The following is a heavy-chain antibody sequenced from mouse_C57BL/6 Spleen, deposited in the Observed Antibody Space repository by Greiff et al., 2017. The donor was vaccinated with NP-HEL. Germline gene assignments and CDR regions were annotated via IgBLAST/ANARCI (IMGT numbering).Heavy chain of an antibody. Sequence: QVQLQQSGAELARPGASVKLSCKASGYTFTSYGISWVKQRTGQGLEWIGEIYPRSGNTYYNEKFKGKATLTADKSSSTAYMELRSLTSEDSAVYFCARRYYGSSYAYYFDYWGQGTTLTDSS. CDR3: ARRYYGSSYAYYFDY. J-gene: IGHJ2*01. CDR2: IYPRSGNT. D-gene: IGHD1-1*01. CDR1: GYTFTSYG. V-gene: IGHV1-81*01.